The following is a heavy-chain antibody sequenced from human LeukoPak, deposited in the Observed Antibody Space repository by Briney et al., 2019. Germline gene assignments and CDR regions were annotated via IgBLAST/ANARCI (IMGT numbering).Heavy chain of an antibody. J-gene: IGHJ5*02. Sequence: ASVKVSCKASGYTFTGYYMHWVRQAPGQGLEWMGWINPNSGGTNYAQKFQGRVTMTRDTSISTAYMELSRLRSDDTAVYYCAFARPGIAAAGTWFDPWGQGTLVTVSS. D-gene: IGHD6-13*01. CDR3: AFARPGIAAAGTWFDP. V-gene: IGHV1-2*02. CDR1: GYTFTGYY. CDR2: INPNSGGT.